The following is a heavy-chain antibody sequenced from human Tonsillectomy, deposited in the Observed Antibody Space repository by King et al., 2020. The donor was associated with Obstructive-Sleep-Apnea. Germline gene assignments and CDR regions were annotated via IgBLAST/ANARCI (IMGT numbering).Heavy chain of an antibody. Sequence: VQLVESGGDLIQPGGSLRLSCAASGFTFSSFVMSWVRQAPGKGLEWVSTIGTSSSFTYYADSAKGRFTISRDNSKNTLYLQMNNLRVDDTAVYFCVKDPPKRYSSSWSWQLVRRSSWGQGVSVTVSS. CDR2: IGTSSSFT. D-gene: IGHD6-13*01. J-gene: IGHJ5*02. CDR3: VKDPPKRYSSSWSWQLVRRSS. CDR1: GFTFSSFV. V-gene: IGHV3-23*04.